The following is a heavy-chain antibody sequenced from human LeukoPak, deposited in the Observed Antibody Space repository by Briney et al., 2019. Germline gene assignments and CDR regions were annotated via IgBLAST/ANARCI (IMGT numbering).Heavy chain of an antibody. Sequence: PSETLSLTCAVSGYSIFSGYYWGWIRQPPGKGLEWLGSMYHSGSPYYNPSLKSRVTISVDTSKNQFSLKLSSVTAADTAVYYCARGLSGSYYEYYFDYWGQGTLVTVSS. CDR1: GYSIFSGYY. CDR2: MYHSGSP. J-gene: IGHJ4*02. V-gene: IGHV4-38-2*01. CDR3: ARGLSGSYYEYYFDY. D-gene: IGHD3-10*01.